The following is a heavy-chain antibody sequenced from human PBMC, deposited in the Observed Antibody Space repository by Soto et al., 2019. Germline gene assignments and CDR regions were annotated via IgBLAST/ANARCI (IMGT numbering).Heavy chain of an antibody. CDR3: ARGIAAAGTETKFDY. CDR1: GYTFTSYG. V-gene: IGHV1-18*01. J-gene: IGHJ4*02. CDR2: ISAYNGNT. D-gene: IGHD6-13*01. Sequence: ASVKVSCKASGYTFTSYGISWVRQAPGQGLEWMGWISAYNGNTNYAQKLQGRVTMTTDTSTSTAYMELRSLRSDDTAVYYCARGIAAAGTETKFDYWGQGTLVTVSS.